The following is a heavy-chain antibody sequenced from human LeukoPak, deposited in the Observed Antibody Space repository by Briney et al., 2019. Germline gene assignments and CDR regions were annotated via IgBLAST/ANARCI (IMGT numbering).Heavy chain of an antibody. CDR2: IRSKAYGGTT. D-gene: IGHD1-20*01. CDR3: TRGKDNWNDVRGYYFDY. J-gene: IGHJ4*02. Sequence: GGSLRLSCAASGFTVSSNYMSWVRQAPGKGLEFIAFIRSKAYGGTTEYAASVKGRFTISRDDSKSIASLQMNSLKTEDTAVYYCTRGKDNWNDVRGYYFDYWGQGTLVTVSS. CDR1: GFTVSSNY. V-gene: IGHV3-49*04.